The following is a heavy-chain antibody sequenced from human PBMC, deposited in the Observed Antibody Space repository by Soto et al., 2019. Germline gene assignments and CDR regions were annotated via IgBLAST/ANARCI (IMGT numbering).Heavy chain of an antibody. J-gene: IGHJ4*02. CDR2: IIPIFGTA. D-gene: IGHD1-26*01. V-gene: IGHV1-69*12. Sequence: QVQLVQSGAEVKKPGSSVKVSCKASGGTFSSYAISWVRQAPGQGLEWMGGIIPIFGTANYAQKFQGRVTITADESTSTAYRELSSLRSEDTAVYYCARPNSGSYLYYFDYWGQGTLVTVSS. CDR1: GGTFSSYA. CDR3: ARPNSGSYLYYFDY.